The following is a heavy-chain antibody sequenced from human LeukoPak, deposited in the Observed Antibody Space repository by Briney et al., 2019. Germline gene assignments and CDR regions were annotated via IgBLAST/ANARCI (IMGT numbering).Heavy chain of an antibody. J-gene: IGHJ4*02. Sequence: PGGSLRLSCAASGFTFSSYAMHWVRQAPGKGLEWVAVISYDGSNKYYADSVKGRFTISRDNSKNTLYLQMNSLRAEDTAVYYCAKDLMGGYSGYDSGFDYWGQGTLVTVSS. CDR1: GFTFSSYA. V-gene: IGHV3-30*04. CDR3: AKDLMGGYSGYDSGFDY. CDR2: ISYDGSNK. D-gene: IGHD5-12*01.